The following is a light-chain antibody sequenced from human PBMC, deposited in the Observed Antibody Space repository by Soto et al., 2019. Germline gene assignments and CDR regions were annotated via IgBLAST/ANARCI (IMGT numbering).Light chain of an antibody. J-gene: IGLJ3*02. CDR2: GNS. V-gene: IGLV1-40*01. CDR1: NSNIGAGYD. CDR3: QSYDSGQSGHVL. Sequence: QSVLTQPPSVSGAPGQRVTISCTGNNSNIGAGYDVLWYHQLPGTAPRLLIYGNSNRPSGVPDRFAGSKSGTSASVVITGLQADDEADYYCQSYDSGQSGHVLFGGGTKLTVL.